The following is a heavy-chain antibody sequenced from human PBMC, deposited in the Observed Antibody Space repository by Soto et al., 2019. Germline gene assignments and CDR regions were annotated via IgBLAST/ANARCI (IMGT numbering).Heavy chain of an antibody. CDR1: GFTFSSYA. CDR3: ARGTRQKEGDDYVLGCYRYPY. CDR2: ISYDGSNK. J-gene: IGHJ4*02. V-gene: IGHV3-30-3*01. D-gene: IGHD3-16*02. Sequence: QVQLVESWGGVVQPGRSLRLSCAASGFTFSSYAMHWVRQAPGKGLEWVAGISYDGSNKYYADSVRGRFTISRDTSKNTLYLQMNNQSAEDTAVYYCARGTRQKEGDDYVLGCYRYPYWGQGTLVTVSS.